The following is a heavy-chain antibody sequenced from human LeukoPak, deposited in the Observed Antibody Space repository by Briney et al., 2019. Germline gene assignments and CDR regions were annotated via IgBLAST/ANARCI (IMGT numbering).Heavy chain of an antibody. CDR1: GFTFTTYG. J-gene: IGHJ4*02. V-gene: IGHV3-21*01. CDR2: ITTGIGYT. D-gene: IGHD3-3*01. Sequence: PGGSLRLSCSASGFTFTTYGMNWVRQAPGKGLEWVSSITTGIGYTYYAASVKGRFTISRDNAKNSLYLEMNGLRVEDTAAYYCAKVRVSGYDKGYFDYWGQGTLVTVSS. CDR3: AKVRVSGYDKGYFDY.